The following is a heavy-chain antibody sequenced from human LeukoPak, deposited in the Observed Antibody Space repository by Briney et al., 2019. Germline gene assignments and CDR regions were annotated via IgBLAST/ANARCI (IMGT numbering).Heavy chain of an antibody. D-gene: IGHD6-19*01. CDR3: ARPSYSSGWYFDS. CDR1: GYSFTTYW. Sequence: GESLKISCKCSGYSFTTYWIGWVRQMPGQGLEWMGIIYPCDSDTRYSPSFQGQVTISADKSTSTAYLQWSSLKASDTAMYYCARPSYSSGWYFDSWGQGTLVTVSS. CDR2: IYPCDSDT. J-gene: IGHJ4*02. V-gene: IGHV5-51*01.